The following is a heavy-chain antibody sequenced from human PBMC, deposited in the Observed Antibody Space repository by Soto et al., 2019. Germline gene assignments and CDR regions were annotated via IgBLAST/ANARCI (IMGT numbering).Heavy chain of an antibody. CDR2: ISYDGSNK. Sequence: GGSLRLSCAASGFTFSSYGMHWVRQAPGKGLEWVAVISYDGSNKYYADSVKGRFTISRDNSKNTLYLQMNSLRAEDTAVYYCAKDGGYGDYDHYYGMDVWGQGTTVTVSS. J-gene: IGHJ6*02. CDR3: AKDGGYGDYDHYYGMDV. V-gene: IGHV3-30*18. D-gene: IGHD4-17*01. CDR1: GFTFSSYG.